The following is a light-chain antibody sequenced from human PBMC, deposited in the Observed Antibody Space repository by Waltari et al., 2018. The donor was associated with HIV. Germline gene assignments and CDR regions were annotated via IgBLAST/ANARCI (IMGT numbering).Light chain of an antibody. V-gene: IGLV3-1*01. Sequence: SYELTQPPSVSVSPGQTASITCSGDKLGDKYASCYQQKPGQSPVLVIYQDTNRASGIPERFSGSNSGNTATLTISGTQATDDADYYCQAWDIITAGVVFGGGTKLSVL. CDR2: QDT. J-gene: IGLJ2*01. CDR1: KLGDKY. CDR3: QAWDIITAGVV.